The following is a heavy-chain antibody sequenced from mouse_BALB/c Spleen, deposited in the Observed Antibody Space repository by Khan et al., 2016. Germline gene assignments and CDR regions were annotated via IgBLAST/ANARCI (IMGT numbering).Heavy chain of an antibody. V-gene: IGHV1-7*01. CDR3: GAGGYDGFDY. J-gene: IGHJ3*01. CDR1: GYTFTSYW. D-gene: IGHD2-14*01. CDR2: INPSTGYT. Sequence: QVQLQQSGAELAKPGASVKMSCKASGYTFTSYWMHWVKQRPGPGLEWIGYINPSTGYTEYNQKFKDKATLTADKSSSTAYMQLSSLTSEDSAVYYWGAGGYDGFDYWGQGTLVTVSA.